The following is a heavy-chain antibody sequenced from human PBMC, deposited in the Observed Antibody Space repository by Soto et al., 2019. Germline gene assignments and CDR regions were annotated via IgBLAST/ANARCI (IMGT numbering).Heavy chain of an antibody. V-gene: IGHV3-15*01. CDR3: STDIGLYGLVF. CDR1: EFSFTNAW. J-gene: IGHJ6*02. Sequence: EVQLVESGGGLVKPGGSLRLSCAASEFSFTNAWMTWVRQAPGKGLEWLGRIKSKTDGGTTDYAAPVKGRFTISRDDSHNTLYLQMNSLRTEDTALYYCSTDIGLYGLVFWGQGTTVTVSS. CDR2: IKSKTDGGTT. D-gene: IGHD3-10*01.